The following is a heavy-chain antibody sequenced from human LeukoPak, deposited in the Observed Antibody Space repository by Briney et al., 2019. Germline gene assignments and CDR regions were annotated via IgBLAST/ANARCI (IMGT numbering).Heavy chain of an antibody. V-gene: IGHV3-30*18. D-gene: IGHD6-19*01. CDR1: GFTFSSYW. CDR3: AKAGYSSGWYTGWYFDL. CDR2: ISYDGSNK. Sequence: PGGSLRLSCAASGFTFSSYWMSWVRQAPGKGLEWVAVISYDGSNKYYADSVKGRFTISRDNSKNTLYLQMNSLRAEDTAVYYCAKAGYSSGWYTGWYFDLWGRGTLVTVSS. J-gene: IGHJ2*01.